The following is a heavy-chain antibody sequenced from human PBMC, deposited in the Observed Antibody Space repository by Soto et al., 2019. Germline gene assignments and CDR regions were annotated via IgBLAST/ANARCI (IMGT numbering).Heavy chain of an antibody. J-gene: IGHJ6*04. V-gene: IGHV4-4*07. CDR3: ARDSTILEGATDV. CDR2: IYSSGST. CDR1: GGPISNSY. Sequence: SETLSLTCSVSGGPISNSYWSWVRQPAGKGLEWIGHIYSSGSTNYNPSLKSRVTMSIDTSKKQVSLKLSSVTAADTAVYYCARDSTILEGATDVWGEGTTVTVSS. D-gene: IGHD3-3*01.